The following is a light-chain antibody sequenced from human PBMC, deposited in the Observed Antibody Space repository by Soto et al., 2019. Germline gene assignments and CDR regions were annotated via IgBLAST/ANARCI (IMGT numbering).Light chain of an antibody. V-gene: IGLV2-14*01. CDR2: EVS. Sequence: QSALTQPASVSGSPGQSITISCTGTNSEVGDYNYVSWYQQHPGKAPKLIIYEVSNRPSGISDRFSASKSGNTASLTISGLQAEDEADYYCSSYTNSNTRVFGTGTKVTVL. CDR1: NSEVGDYNY. J-gene: IGLJ1*01. CDR3: SSYTNSNTRV.